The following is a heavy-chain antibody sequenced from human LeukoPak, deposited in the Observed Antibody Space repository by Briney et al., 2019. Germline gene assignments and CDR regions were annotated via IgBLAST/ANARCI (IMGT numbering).Heavy chain of an antibody. D-gene: IGHD3-10*02. Sequence: GGSLRLSCAASGFTFSSYEMNWVRQAPGKGLEWVSYISSSGSTIYDADSVKGRFTISRDNAKNSLYLQMNGLRAEDTAVYYCAELGITMIGGVWGKGTMVTVSS. CDR1: GFTFSSYE. V-gene: IGHV3-48*03. J-gene: IGHJ3*01. CDR2: ISSSGSTI. CDR3: AELGITMIGGV.